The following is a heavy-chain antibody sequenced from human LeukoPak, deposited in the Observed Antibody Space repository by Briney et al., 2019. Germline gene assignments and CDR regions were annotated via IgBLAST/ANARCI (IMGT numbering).Heavy chain of an antibody. CDR2: ISSSGRTI. V-gene: IGHV3-48*03. D-gene: IGHD3-10*01. CDR1: GFTFSSYE. J-gene: IGHJ4*02. Sequence: GGSLRLSCAASGFTFSSYEMNWVRQAPGKGLEGVSYISSSGRTIHYADSVKGRFSISRDNAKNSLFLQMNSLRVEDTAVYYCARVGVFFGELSGDYWGQGTLVTVSS. CDR3: ARVGVFFGELSGDY.